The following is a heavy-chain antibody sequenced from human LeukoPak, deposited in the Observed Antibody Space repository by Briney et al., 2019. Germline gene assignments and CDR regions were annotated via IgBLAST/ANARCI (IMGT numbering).Heavy chain of an antibody. V-gene: IGHV4/OR15-8*02. Sequence: SETPSLTCGVSGGSISGTNWWSWVRQPPGQGLEWIGEISLAGQTNYNPSLNGRVTMSLDKSSNQLSLHLTSVTAADTATYFCSRESGPFCPFGYWGQGALVIVSS. CDR1: GGSISGTNW. D-gene: IGHD1-26*01. CDR3: SRESGPFCPFGY. J-gene: IGHJ4*02. CDR2: ISLAGQT.